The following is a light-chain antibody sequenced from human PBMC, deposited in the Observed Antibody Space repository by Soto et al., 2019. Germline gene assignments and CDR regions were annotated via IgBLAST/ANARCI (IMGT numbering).Light chain of an antibody. V-gene: IGLV2-14*03. CDR1: SNDVGAFNY. CDR2: GVS. J-gene: IGLJ3*02. Sequence: QSVLTQPASVSGSPGQSITISCTGSSNDVGAFNYVSWYRHSPGEAPKVLIRGVSIRPSGVSIRFSASKSANTASLTISGLQAEDEALYYCSSYKTSNTWVFGGGTQLTV. CDR3: SSYKTSNTWV.